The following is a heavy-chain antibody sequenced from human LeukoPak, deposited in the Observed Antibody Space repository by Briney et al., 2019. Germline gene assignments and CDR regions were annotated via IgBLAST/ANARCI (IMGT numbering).Heavy chain of an antibody. CDR1: GFTYSSYG. CDR2: IWYDGSNK. CDR3: ARDMGGPDY. V-gene: IGHV3-33*01. D-gene: IGHD2-15*01. Sequence: GGSLRLSCAASGFTYSSYGMHWVRQAPGKRLEWVAVIWYDGSNKYYADSVKGRFTISRDNSKNTLYLQMNSLRAEDTAVYYCARDMGGPDYWGQGTLVTVSS. J-gene: IGHJ4*02.